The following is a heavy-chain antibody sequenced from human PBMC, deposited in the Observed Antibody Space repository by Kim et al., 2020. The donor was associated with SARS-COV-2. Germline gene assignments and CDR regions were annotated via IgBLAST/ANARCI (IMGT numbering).Heavy chain of an antibody. CDR2: ISYDGSNK. Sequence: GGSLRLSCAASGFTFSSYGMHWVRQAPGKGLEWVAVISYDGSNKYYADSVKGRFTISRDNSKNTLYLQMNSLRAEDTAVYYCAKDRGHSSGWSGIDYWG. CDR1: GFTFSSYG. V-gene: IGHV3-30*18. J-gene: IGHJ4*01. D-gene: IGHD6-19*01. CDR3: AKDRGHSSGWSGIDY.